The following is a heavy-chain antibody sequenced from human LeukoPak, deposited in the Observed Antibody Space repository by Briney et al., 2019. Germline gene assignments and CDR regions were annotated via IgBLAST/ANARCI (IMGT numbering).Heavy chain of an antibody. V-gene: IGHV3-74*01. CDR3: ARENYHGLDV. J-gene: IGHJ6*02. CDR2: IKKDGTST. CDR1: GFTFSSYW. Sequence: GGSLRLSRAASGFTFSSYWIHWVRQAPGKGLVWLSRIKKDGTSTSYADSVQGRFTISRDNAKNTVYVQMSSLRAEDTAVYYCARENYHGLDVWGQGTTVTVSS.